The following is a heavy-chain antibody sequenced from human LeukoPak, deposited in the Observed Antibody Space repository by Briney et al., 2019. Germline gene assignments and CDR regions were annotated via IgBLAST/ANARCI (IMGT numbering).Heavy chain of an antibody. CDR1: GGSISSYY. D-gene: IGHD3-10*01. CDR2: IYYSGST. CDR3: AKHYGSGSYDLDY. J-gene: IGHJ4*02. V-gene: IGHV4-59*01. Sequence: PSETLSLTCTVSGGSISSYYWSWIRQPPGKGLEWIGYIYYSGSTNYNPSLKSRVTISVDTSKNQFSLKLSSVTAADTAVYYCAKHYGSGSYDLDYWGQGTLVTVSS.